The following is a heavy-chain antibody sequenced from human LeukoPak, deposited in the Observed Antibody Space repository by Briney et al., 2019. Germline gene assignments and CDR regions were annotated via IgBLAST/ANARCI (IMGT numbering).Heavy chain of an antibody. CDR1: GGTFSSYA. J-gene: IGHJ4*02. CDR3: AREGGRDGYTLPLTRFDY. Sequence: SVKVSCKASGGTFSSYAISWVRQAPGQGLEWMGGIIPIFGTANYAQKFQGRVTITTDESTSTAYMELSSLRSEDTAVYYCAREGGRDGYTLPLTRFDYWGQGTLVTVSS. D-gene: IGHD5-24*01. V-gene: IGHV1-69*05. CDR2: IIPIFGTA.